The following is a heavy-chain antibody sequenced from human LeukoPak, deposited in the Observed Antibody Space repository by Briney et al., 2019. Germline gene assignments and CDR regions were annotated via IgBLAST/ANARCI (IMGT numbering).Heavy chain of an antibody. V-gene: IGHV4-34*01. CDR2: ISHSGST. D-gene: IGHD2-15*01. CDR1: GGSFSGYY. J-gene: IGHJ4*02. Sequence: SETLSLTCAVYGGSFSGYYWSWIRQPPGKGLEWIGEISHSGSTNYNPSLKSRVTISVDTSKNQFSLKLSSVTAADTAVYYCARRRYCSGGSCYRPLDYWGQGTLVTVSS. CDR3: ARRRYCSGGSCYRPLDY.